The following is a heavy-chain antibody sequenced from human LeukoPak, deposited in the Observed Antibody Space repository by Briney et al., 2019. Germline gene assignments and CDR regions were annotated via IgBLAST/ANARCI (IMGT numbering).Heavy chain of an antibody. CDR1: GGSIGNSDW. Sequence: NPSETLSLTCAVSGGSIGNSDWWCWVRQPPEKGLEWIGQVYPGGSAVYNPSFKSRVTLSLDKSRNHFSLFLTSVIAADTAVYFCARHEGCSFKYWGQGALVTVSS. CDR3: ARHEGCSFKY. V-gene: IGHV4-4*02. J-gene: IGHJ4*02. CDR2: VYPGGSA. D-gene: IGHD2-15*01.